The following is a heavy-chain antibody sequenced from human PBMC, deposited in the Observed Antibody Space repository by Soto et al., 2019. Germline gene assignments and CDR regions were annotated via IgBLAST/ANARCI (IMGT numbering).Heavy chain of an antibody. D-gene: IGHD2-2*01. CDR1: GGSISSSNW. Sequence: EPLSLTCAVSGGSISSSNWWSWVRQPPGKGLEWIGEIYHSGSTNYNPSLKSRVTISVDKSKNQFSLKLSSVTAADTAVYYCARARGYCSSTSCYYYYYYGMDVWGQGTTVTVSS. CDR3: ARARGYCSSTSCYYYYYYGMDV. J-gene: IGHJ6*02. V-gene: IGHV4-4*02. CDR2: IYHSGST.